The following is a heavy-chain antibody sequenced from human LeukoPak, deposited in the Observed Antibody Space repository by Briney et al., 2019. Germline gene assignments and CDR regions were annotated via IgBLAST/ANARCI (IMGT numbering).Heavy chain of an antibody. D-gene: IGHD5-24*01. CDR2: ISSSSSYI. J-gene: IGHJ3*02. V-gene: IGHV3-21*01. Sequence: PGGSLRLSCAASGFTFSSYSMNWVRQAPGKGLEWVSSISSSSSYIYYADSVKGRFTISRDNAKNSLYLQMNSLRAEDTAVYYCAGEMPYKPPNAFDIWGQGTMVTVSS. CDR3: AGEMPYKPPNAFDI. CDR1: GFTFSSYS.